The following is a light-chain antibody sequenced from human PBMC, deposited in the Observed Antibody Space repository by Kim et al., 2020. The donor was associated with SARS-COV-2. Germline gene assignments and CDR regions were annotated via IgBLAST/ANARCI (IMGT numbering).Light chain of an antibody. CDR2: EDN. CDR1: SGSIASNY. Sequence: SPGKTVAICCTRSSGSIASNYVQWYQQRPGSSPTTVIYEDNQRPSGVPDRFSGSIDSSSNSASLTISGLKTEDEADYYCQSYDSRVFGGGTQLTVL. CDR3: QSYDSRV. J-gene: IGLJ3*02. V-gene: IGLV6-57*01.